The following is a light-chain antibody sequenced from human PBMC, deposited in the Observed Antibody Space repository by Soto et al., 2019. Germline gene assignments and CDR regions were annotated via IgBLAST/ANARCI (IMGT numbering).Light chain of an antibody. Sequence: QSVLTQAASVSGSPGQSITISCTGTSSDIGAYHYVSWYQQRPGKVPKVMIYVVNNRPSGISNRFSGSKSGNTASLTISGLQAEDEAVYYCNSYTNSDTVVFGGGTKLTVL. CDR1: SSDIGAYHY. J-gene: IGLJ2*01. CDR3: NSYTNSDTVV. CDR2: VVN. V-gene: IGLV2-14*01.